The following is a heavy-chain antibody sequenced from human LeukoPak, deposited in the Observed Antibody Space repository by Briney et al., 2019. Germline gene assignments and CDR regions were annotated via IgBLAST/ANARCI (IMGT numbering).Heavy chain of an antibody. CDR2: ISSSGSTI. Sequence: GGSLRLSCAASGFTFSSYEMNWVRQAPGKGLEWVSYISSSGSTIYYADSVKGRFTISRDNAKNTLYLQMNSLGAEDTAVYYCARGAPAGRFGDQYFDYWGQGTLVTVSS. CDR3: ARGAPAGRFGDQYFDY. CDR1: GFTFSSYE. D-gene: IGHD3-10*01. V-gene: IGHV3-48*03. J-gene: IGHJ4*02.